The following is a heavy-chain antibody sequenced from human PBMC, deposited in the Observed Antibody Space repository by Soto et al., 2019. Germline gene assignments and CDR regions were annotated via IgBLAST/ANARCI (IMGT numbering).Heavy chain of an antibody. Sequence: GGSRRPSSAASGLTFSSYLMSWVCQTPGRGLEWVANIKQDGSEKYYVDSVKGRFTISRDNAKNSLYLQMNSLRAEDTAVYYCARDYYDYTDYYYGMDVWGQGTTVTVSS. CDR1: GLTFSSYL. J-gene: IGHJ6*02. CDR2: IKQDGSEK. V-gene: IGHV3-7*03. CDR3: ARDYYDYTDYYYGMDV. D-gene: IGHD3-22*01.